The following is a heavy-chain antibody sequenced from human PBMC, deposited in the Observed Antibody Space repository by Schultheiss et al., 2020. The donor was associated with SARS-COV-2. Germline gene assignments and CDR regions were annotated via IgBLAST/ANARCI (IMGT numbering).Heavy chain of an antibody. CDR3: ARDNCVGDCYAFDY. V-gene: IGHV4-4*07. CDR2: ISTSGRT. D-gene: IGHD2-21*02. CDR1: GGSFSAYS. Sequence: GSLRLSCAVYGGSFSAYSWSWIRQPAGKGLEWIGRISTSGRTNYNPSLKSRVTMSVDTSKNEFSLKLTSVTAADTAVYYCARDNCVGDCYAFDYWGQGTLVTVSS. J-gene: IGHJ4*02.